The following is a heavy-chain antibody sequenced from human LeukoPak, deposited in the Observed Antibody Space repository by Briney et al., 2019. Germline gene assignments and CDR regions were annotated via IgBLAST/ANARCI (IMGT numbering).Heavy chain of an antibody. V-gene: IGHV1-18*01. CDR1: GYTFTSHG. CDR3: ARDVDYRFDS. J-gene: IGHJ5*01. CDR2: ISTNSGNT. D-gene: IGHD3-16*02. Sequence: GASVKVSCKASGYTFTSHGISWLRQAPGQGLEWMGWISTNSGNTNYAQNFQGRVTMTTDTSTTTAYIELRSLRSDDTAVYYCARDVDYRFDSWGQGTLVPVSS.